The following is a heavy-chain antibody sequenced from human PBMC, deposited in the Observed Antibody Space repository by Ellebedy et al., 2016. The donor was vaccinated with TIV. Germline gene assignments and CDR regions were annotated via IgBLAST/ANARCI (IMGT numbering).Heavy chain of an antibody. Sequence: PGGSLRLSCAASGFAVSTNYMNRVRQAPGKGLEWVSVIYRGGNIYYTDSVKGRFIISRDNFKNTLNLQMNSLRAEDTALYYCARGRDEWNDLDAFDIWGRGTMVIVSS. J-gene: IGHJ3*02. V-gene: IGHV3-53*01. CDR3: ARGRDEWNDLDAFDI. CDR1: GFAVSTNY. D-gene: IGHD1-1*01. CDR2: IYRGGNI.